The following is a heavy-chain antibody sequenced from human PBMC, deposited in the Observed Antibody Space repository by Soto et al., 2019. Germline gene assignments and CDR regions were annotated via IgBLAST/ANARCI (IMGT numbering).Heavy chain of an antibody. CDR1: GYTFTRSD. J-gene: IGHJ4*02. CDR3: ARGRTMISFFGSFGY. V-gene: IGHV1-8*01. D-gene: IGHD3-22*01. CDR2: MNTNSGNT. Sequence: ASVMSSCKASGYTFTRSDINWVRQATGQGLEWMGWMNTNSGNTGYAQKFQGRVTMTRNTSISTAYMELSSLRSAGTAVYYCARGRTMISFFGSFGYWGQVTLVTVSS.